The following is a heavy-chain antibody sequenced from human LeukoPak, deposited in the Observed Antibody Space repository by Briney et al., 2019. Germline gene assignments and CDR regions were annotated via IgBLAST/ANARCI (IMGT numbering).Heavy chain of an antibody. CDR1: GGSISSYY. CDR2: VRNSGST. V-gene: IGHV4-59*01. D-gene: IGHD6-13*01. CDR3: ARWEAAGERRAHWFDP. J-gene: IGHJ5*02. Sequence: SETLSLTCTVSGGSISSYYWSWIRQSPGKGLEWIGYVRNSGSTNYNPALKSRVTMSVDTSKNQFSLKLSSVTAADTAVYYCARWEAAGERRAHWFDPWGQGTLVTVSS.